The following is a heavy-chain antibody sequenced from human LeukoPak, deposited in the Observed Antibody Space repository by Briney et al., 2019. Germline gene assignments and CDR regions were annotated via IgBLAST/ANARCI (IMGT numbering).Heavy chain of an antibody. CDR1: VFTFSTYS. CDR2: ISSSGSYI. J-gene: IGHJ4*02. CDR3: ARVEHSSSWYGRDY. V-gene: IGHV3-21*04. Sequence: PGGSLRLSCAASVFTFSTYSMNWVRQAPGKGLEWVSSISSSGSYIYYADSVKGRFTISRDNAKNSLHLQMNSLRAEDTAVYYCARVEHSSSWYGRDYWGQGTLVTVSS. D-gene: IGHD6-13*01.